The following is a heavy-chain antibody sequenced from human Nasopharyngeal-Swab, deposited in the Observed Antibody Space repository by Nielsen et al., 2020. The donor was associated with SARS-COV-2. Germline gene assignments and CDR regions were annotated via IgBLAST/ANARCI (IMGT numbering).Heavy chain of an antibody. CDR3: ARFWYGSGSYYPHFDY. D-gene: IGHD3-10*01. J-gene: IGHJ4*02. V-gene: IGHV4-61*01. CDR1: GGSVSSGSYY. CDR2: IYYSGST. Sequence: SETLSLTCTVSGGSVSSGSYYWSWIRQPPGKGLEWIGYIYYSGSTNYNPSLKSRVTISVDTSKNQFSLKLSSVTAADTAVYYCARFWYGSGSYYPHFDYWGQGTLVTVSS.